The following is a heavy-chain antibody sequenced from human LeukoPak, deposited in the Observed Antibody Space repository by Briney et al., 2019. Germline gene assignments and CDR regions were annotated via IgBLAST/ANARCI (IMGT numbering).Heavy chain of an antibody. J-gene: IGHJ4*02. CDR3: ARLVGIAAAGTNFDY. Sequence: SETLSLTCSVSGYSISSGYYWGWIRQPPGKGLEWIGSIYYSGTTHYNPSLKSPVTISLDMSKNQFSLKLSSVTAADTAVYYCARLVGIAAAGTNFDYWGQGTLVTVSS. CDR1: GYSISSGYY. V-gene: IGHV4-38-2*02. CDR2: IYYSGTT. D-gene: IGHD6-13*01.